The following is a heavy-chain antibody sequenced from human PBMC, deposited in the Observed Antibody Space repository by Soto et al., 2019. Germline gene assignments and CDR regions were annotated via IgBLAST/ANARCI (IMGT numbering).Heavy chain of an antibody. J-gene: IGHJ4*02. CDR1: GYSFHNYG. Sequence: QVQLVQSGPEVKKPGASVKVSCKTSGYSFHNYGIIWVRQAPRQGLEWMGWISGQIAKTNYAQKFQGKVTMSTDTSTSTAYLELSTLTSDDTAMYYCARGPPSGSFSMTPRYWGQGTLVTVSS. V-gene: IGHV1-18*04. CDR3: ARGPPSGSFSMTPRY. CDR2: ISGQIAKT. D-gene: IGHD1-26*01.